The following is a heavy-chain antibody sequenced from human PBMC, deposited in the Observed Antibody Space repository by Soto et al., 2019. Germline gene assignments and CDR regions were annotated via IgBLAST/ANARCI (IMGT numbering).Heavy chain of an antibody. J-gene: IGHJ4*02. CDR2: ISVCNVNT. CDR1: GDIFTNYG. V-gene: IGHV1-18*01. Sequence: ASVKVSCKASGDIFTNYGITWVRQAPGQGLEWMGWISVCNVNTDYEQNFQGRVAMTTDTSTSTAYMERRSLRSDDTAMYYCARVEYGDLVYLDNWGQGTPVTVSS. D-gene: IGHD2-21*02. CDR3: ARVEYGDLVYLDN.